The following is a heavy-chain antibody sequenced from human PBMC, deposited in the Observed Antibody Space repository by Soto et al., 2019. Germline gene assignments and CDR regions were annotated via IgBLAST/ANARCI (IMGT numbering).Heavy chain of an antibody. CDR2: IIPIFGTA. CDR3: ARAAISADEPYYYYSMDV. Sequence: QVQLVQSGAEVKKPGSSVKVSCKASGGTFSSYAISWVRQAPGQGLEWMGGIIPIFGTANYAQKFQGRVTITEDESTNKSYMELSILRSEDTEVYYCARAAISADEPYYYYSMDVWGQGTTVTVSS. V-gene: IGHV1-69*01. CDR1: GGTFSSYA. D-gene: IGHD6-13*01. J-gene: IGHJ6*02.